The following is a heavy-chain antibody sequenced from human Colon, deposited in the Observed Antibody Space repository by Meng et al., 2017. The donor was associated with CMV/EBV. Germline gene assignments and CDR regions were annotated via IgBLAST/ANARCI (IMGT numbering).Heavy chain of an antibody. V-gene: IGHV1-46*01. J-gene: IGHJ4*02. Sequence: ASVKVSCKASGYTFSTYYIHWVRQAPGRGLEWMGRSNPSGGSTNYAQKFQGRVTMTRDTSTSTSYMDLSSLRFEDTAVYYCARGGQWELEDWGQGTLVTVSS. CDR3: ARGGQWELED. CDR1: GYTFSTYY. CDR2: SNPSGGST. D-gene: IGHD1-26*01.